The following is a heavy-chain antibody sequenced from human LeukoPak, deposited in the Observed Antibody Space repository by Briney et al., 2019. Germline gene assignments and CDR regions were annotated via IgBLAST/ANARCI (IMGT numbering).Heavy chain of an antibody. D-gene: IGHD1-14*01. V-gene: IGHV3-48*01. CDR2: ITSSGNIV. CDR1: GFTFSSYS. Sequence: PGGSLRLSCAASGFTFSSYSMNWVRQAPGKGLEWVSYITSSGNIVFYADSVKDRFTISRDNAKNALSLQMNSLRAEDTAVYYCTRDFGGIQAFDIWGQGTMVTVSS. CDR3: TRDFGGIQAFDI. J-gene: IGHJ3*02.